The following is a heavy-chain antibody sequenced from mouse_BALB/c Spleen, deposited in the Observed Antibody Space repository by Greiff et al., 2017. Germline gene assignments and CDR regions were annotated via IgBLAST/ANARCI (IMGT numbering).Heavy chain of an antibody. V-gene: IGHV1-18*01. CDR1: GYTFTEYP. J-gene: IGHJ2*01. D-gene: IGHD2-1*01. CDR2: INPTNGGT. Sequence: EVKLVESGPELVKPGASVKISCTPSGYTFTEYPMPWVKQSHGKSLAWIGGINPTNGGTSYNQKFKGTATLTVDKSSSTAYMELRSRTSEDSAVYYCARSRDGNFLDYWGQGTTLTVSS. CDR3: ARSRDGNFLDY.